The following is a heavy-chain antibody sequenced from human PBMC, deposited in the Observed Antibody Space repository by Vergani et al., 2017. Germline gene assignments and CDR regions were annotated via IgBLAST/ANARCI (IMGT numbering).Heavy chain of an antibody. J-gene: IGHJ4*02. D-gene: IGHD3-22*01. CDR2: IIPIFGTA. Sequence: QVQLVQSGAEVKKPGSSVKVSCKASGSTFSSYAISWVRQAPGQGLEWMGGIIPIFGTANYAQKFQGRVTITADESTSTAYMELSSLRSEDTAVYYCAXSYYDSSGYYPFDYWGQGTLVTVSS. CDR3: AXSYYDSSGYYPFDY. V-gene: IGHV1-69*12. CDR1: GSTFSSYA.